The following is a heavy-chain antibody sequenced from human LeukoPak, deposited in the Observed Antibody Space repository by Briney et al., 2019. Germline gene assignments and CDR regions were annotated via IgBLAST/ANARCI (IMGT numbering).Heavy chain of an antibody. CDR1: GFTFSTYV. CDR2: ISSNGDNT. V-gene: IGHV3-64D*06. Sequence: PGGSLRLSCSVSGFTFSTYVMHWVRQAPGKGLEYVSAISSNGDNTYYADSVKGRFTISRDNSKHTLYLQMSSLRADDTAVYYCVRGTGYWGKGTVVTVSS. CDR3: VRGTGY. J-gene: IGHJ4*02.